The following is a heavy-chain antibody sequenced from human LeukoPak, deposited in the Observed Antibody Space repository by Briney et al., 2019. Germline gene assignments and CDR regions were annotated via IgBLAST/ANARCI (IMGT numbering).Heavy chain of an antibody. J-gene: IGHJ3*02. D-gene: IGHD2-8*02. CDR1: GGSIISYY. V-gene: IGHV4-59*01. Sequence: PSETLSLTCSVSGGSIISYYWSWIRQPPGKGLEWIGYFHNTGGTNYNPYAKSRVTISVDTSKNQVSLKMTSVTAADTAVYYCATNRPVGGAYWGSFDIWGQGTLVTVSS. CDR3: ATNRPVGGAYWGSFDI. CDR2: FHNTGGT.